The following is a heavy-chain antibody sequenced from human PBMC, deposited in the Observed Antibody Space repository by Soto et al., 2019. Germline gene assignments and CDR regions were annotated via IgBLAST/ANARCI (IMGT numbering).Heavy chain of an antibody. V-gene: IGHV3-23*01. CDR2: ISGSGGST. CDR3: AKTGQALRFLEGTALYNWFDP. D-gene: IGHD3-3*01. Sequence: HPGGSLRLSCAASGFTFSSYAMSWVRQAPGKGLEWVSAISGSGGSTYYADSVKGRFTISRDNSKNTLYLQMNSLRAEDTAVYYCAKTGQALRFLEGTALYNWFDPWGQGTLVTVSS. CDR1: GFTFSSYA. J-gene: IGHJ5*02.